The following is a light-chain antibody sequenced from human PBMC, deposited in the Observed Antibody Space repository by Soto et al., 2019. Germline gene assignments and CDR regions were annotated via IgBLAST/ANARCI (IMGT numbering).Light chain of an antibody. CDR2: DAS. CDR3: QQYENLPT. J-gene: IGKJ1*01. CDR1: QDIKNY. Sequence: DIQMTQSPSSLSASVGDRVTITCQASQDIKNYLNWYQQKSGKAPKLLIYDASDLETGVPSRFSGSGSGTDFTFTINSLQPEDIATYYCQQYENLPTFGQGTKVDIK. V-gene: IGKV1-33*01.